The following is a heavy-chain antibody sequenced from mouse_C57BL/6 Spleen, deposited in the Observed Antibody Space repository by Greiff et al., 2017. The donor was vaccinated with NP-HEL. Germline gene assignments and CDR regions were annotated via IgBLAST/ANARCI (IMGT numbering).Heavy chain of an antibody. V-gene: IGHV1-15*01. J-gene: IGHJ2*01. Sequence: VQLQQSGAELVRPGASVTLSCKASGYTFTDYEMHWVKQTPVHGLEWIGAIDPETGGTAYNQKFKDKAILTADKSSSTAYMELRSLTSEDSAVYYCTRMGLYTVGATDEYGGQGTTLTVSS. CDR1: GYTFTDYE. CDR3: TRMGLYTVGATDEY. CDR2: IDPETGGT. D-gene: IGHD1-1*01.